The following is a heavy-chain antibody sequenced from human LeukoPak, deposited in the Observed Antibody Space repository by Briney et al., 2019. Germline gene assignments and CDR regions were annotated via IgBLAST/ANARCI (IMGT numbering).Heavy chain of an antibody. D-gene: IGHD1-26*01. V-gene: IGHV4-39*01. CDR2: IYYSGST. CDR3: ARRFAGSYGIYFDY. CDR1: GGSISSSSYY. Sequence: SETLSLTCTVSGGSISSSSYYWGWIRQPPGKGLEWIGSIYYSGSTYYNPSLKSRVTISVDTSKNQFSLKLSSVTAADTAVYYCARRFAGSYGIYFDYWGQGTLVTASS. J-gene: IGHJ4*02.